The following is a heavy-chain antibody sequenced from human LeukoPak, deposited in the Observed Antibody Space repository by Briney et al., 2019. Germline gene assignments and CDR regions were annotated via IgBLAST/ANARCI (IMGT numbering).Heavy chain of an antibody. CDR2: MSYDGSNK. Sequence: GSLRLSCAASGFPFISYGMHWVRPAPGKGLEWVAVMSYDGSNKYYADSVKGRFTISRDNSKNTLYLQMNSLRAEDTAVYYCAKDQEDFWSGYYYYYGMDVWGQGTTVTVSS. J-gene: IGHJ6*02. CDR1: GFPFISYG. D-gene: IGHD3-3*01. CDR3: AKDQEDFWSGYYYYYGMDV. V-gene: IGHV3-30*18.